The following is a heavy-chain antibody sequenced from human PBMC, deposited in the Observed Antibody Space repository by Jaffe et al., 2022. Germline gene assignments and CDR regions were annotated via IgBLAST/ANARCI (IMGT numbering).Heavy chain of an antibody. CDR2: INSDGSST. Sequence: EVQLVESGGGLVQPGGSLRLSCAASGFTFSSYWMHWVRQAPGKGLVWVSRINSDGSSTSYADSVKGRFTISRDNAKNTLYLQMNSLRGEDTAVYYCARDLPRGPSSTSEWGFRYWGQGTLVTVSS. CDR3: ARDLPRGPSSTSEWGFRY. J-gene: IGHJ4*02. CDR1: GFTFSSYW. V-gene: IGHV3-74*01. D-gene: IGHD2-2*01.